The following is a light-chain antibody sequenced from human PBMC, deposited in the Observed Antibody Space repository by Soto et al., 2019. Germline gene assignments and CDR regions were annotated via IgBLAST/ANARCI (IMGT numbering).Light chain of an antibody. CDR2: HNN. J-gene: IGLJ1*01. CDR1: SSNIGSNT. V-gene: IGLV1-44*01. Sequence: QSVLTQPPSASGTPGQRVTISCSGSSSNIGSNTVHWYQQLPGTAPKLLIYHNNQRPSGVPDRFSGSKSGTSASLAISGLQSEDEADYYCAAWDDSLNGLVFGTGTKLTVL. CDR3: AAWDDSLNGLV.